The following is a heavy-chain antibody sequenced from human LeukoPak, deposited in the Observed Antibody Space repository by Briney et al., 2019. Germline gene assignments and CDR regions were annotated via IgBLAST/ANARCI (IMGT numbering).Heavy chain of an antibody. Sequence: GGSLRLSCAASGFTFSSYGMHWVRQAPGKGLEWVAVIWYDGSNKYYADSVKGRFTISRGNSKNTLYLQMNSLRAEDTAVYYCARDGIGTAGFGYWGQGTLVTVSS. CDR3: ARDGIGTAGFGY. CDR1: GFTFSSYG. CDR2: IWYDGSNK. D-gene: IGHD1-1*01. J-gene: IGHJ4*02. V-gene: IGHV3-33*01.